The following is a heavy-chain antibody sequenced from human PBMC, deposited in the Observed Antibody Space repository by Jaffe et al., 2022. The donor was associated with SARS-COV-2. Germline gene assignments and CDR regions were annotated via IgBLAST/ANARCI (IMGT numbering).Heavy chain of an antibody. V-gene: IGHV3-30*18. CDR2: ISYDGSNK. D-gene: IGHD2-15*01. CDR1: GFTFSSYG. Sequence: QVQLVESGGGVVQPGRSLRLSCAASGFTFSSYGMHWVRQAPGKGLEWVAVISYDGSNKYYADSVKGRFTISRDNSKNTLYLQMNSLRAEDTAVYYCAKGGVVAAPGYWGQGTLVTVSS. J-gene: IGHJ4*02. CDR3: AKGGVVAAPGY.